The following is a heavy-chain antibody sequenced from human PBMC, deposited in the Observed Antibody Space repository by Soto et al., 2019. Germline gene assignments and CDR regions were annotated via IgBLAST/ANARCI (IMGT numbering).Heavy chain of an antibody. D-gene: IGHD4-17*01. V-gene: IGHV3-30*18. CDR2: ISYDGSNK. J-gene: IGHJ6*03. Sequence: QVQLVESGGGVVQPGRSLRLSCAASGFTFSSYGMHWVRQAPGKGLEWVAVISYDGSNKYYADSVKGRFTISRDNSNYTLYLQMNSLRAEDTAVYYCAKDIRTVTNYYYMDVWGKGTTVTVSS. CDR1: GFTFSSYG. CDR3: AKDIRTVTNYYYMDV.